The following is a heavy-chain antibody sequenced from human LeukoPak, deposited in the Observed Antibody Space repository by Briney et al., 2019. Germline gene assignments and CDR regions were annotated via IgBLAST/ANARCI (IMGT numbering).Heavy chain of an antibody. D-gene: IGHD3-22*01. CDR3: ARDWLDYYDSSGIVDY. CDR2: ISSSRSTI. J-gene: IGHJ4*02. Sequence: GGSLRLSCAASGFTFSGFSMNWVRQAPGKGLEWVSYISSSRSTIYYADSVKGRFTISRDNAKNSLYLQMNSLRAEDTAVYYCARDWLDYYDSSGIVDYWGQGTLVTVSS. V-gene: IGHV3-48*04. CDR1: GFTFSGFS.